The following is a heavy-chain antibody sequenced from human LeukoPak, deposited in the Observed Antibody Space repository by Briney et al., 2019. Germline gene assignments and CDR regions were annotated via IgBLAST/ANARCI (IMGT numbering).Heavy chain of an antibody. CDR3: ATRGPRYIYDY. Sequence: GASVKVSCKASGYTFNRYDVNWVRQATGQSLEWMGWLNPDSGNTGYAQKFRGRVTMTRDTSINTVYMELSSLRSDDTAVYYCATRGPRYIYDYWGQGTLVAVSS. CDR2: LNPDSGNT. CDR1: GYTFNRYD. D-gene: IGHD3-9*01. V-gene: IGHV1-8*01. J-gene: IGHJ4*02.